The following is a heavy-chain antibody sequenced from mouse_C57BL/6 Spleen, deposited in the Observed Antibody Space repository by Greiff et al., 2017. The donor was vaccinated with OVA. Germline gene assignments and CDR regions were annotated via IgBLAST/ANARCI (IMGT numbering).Heavy chain of an antibody. D-gene: IGHD1-1*01. V-gene: IGHV1-4*01. Sequence: QVQLKESGAELARPGASVKMSCKASGYTFTSYTMHWVKQRPGQGLEWIGYINPSSGYTKYNQKFKDKATLTADKSSSTAYMQLSSLTSEDSAVYYCARSYYGSSLYYAMDYWGQGTSVTVSS. CDR2: INPSSGYT. CDR3: ARSYYGSSLYYAMDY. J-gene: IGHJ4*01. CDR1: GYTFTSYT.